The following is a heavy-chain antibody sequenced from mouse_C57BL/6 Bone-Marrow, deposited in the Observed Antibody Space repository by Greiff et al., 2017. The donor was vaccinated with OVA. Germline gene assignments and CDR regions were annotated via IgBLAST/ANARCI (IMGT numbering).Heavy chain of an antibody. J-gene: IGHJ4*01. CDR2: IWRGGST. CDR1: GFSFTSYG. CDR3: AKRKDDYYYAMDY. D-gene: IGHD2-4*01. Sequence: QLQLKESGPGLVQPSQSLSITCTVSGFSFTSYGVHWVRQSPGKGLEWLGVIWRGGSTDYNAAFMSRLSITKDNSNSQVFFKMNSLQADDTDIYYSAKRKDDYYYAMDYWGQGTSVTVSS. V-gene: IGHV2-5*01.